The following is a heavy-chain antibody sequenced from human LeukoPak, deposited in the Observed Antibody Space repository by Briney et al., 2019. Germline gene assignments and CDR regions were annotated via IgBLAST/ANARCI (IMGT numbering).Heavy chain of an antibody. CDR2: IWYDGSNK. Sequence: PGGSLRLSCAASGFTFSSYGMHWVRQAPGKGLEWVALIWYDGSNKYYADSVKGRLTISRDNSKNTLYLQMNSLRAEDTAVYYGAREGPRGNSQFDYRGQGTLVTVSS. CDR1: GFTFSSYG. D-gene: IGHD2/OR15-2a*01. J-gene: IGHJ4*02. CDR3: AREGPRGNSQFDY. V-gene: IGHV3-33*01.